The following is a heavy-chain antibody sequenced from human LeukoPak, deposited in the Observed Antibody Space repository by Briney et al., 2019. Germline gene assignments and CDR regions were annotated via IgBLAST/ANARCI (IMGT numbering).Heavy chain of an antibody. CDR3: AKTPGLVFGVVIIHNWYFDL. V-gene: IGHV3-23*01. Sequence: GGSLRLSCAASGFTFSSYAMSWVRQAPGKGLEWVSAISGSGGSTYYAGSVKGRFTISRDNSKNTLYLQMNSLRAEDTAVYYCAKTPGLVFGVVIIHNWYFDLWGRGTLVTVSS. D-gene: IGHD3-3*01. J-gene: IGHJ2*01. CDR1: GFTFSSYA. CDR2: ISGSGGST.